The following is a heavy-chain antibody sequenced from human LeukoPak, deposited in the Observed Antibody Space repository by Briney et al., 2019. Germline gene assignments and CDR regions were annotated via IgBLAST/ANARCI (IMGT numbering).Heavy chain of an antibody. D-gene: IGHD3-22*01. V-gene: IGHV3-30*18. CDR3: AKGPYYYDSSEYFDY. CDR2: ISYDGSNK. Sequence: GGSLRLSCAASGFTFSSYAMSWVRQAPGKGLEWVAVISYDGSNKYYADSVEGRFTISRDNSKNTLYLQMNSLRAEDTAMYYCAKGPYYYDSSEYFDYWGQGTLVTVSS. J-gene: IGHJ4*02. CDR1: GFTFSSYA.